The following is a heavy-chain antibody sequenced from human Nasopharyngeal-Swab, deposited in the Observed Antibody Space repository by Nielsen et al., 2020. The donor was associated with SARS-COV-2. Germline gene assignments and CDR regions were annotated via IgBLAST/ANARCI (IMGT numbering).Heavy chain of an antibody. V-gene: IGHV3-30*18. CDR3: AKDVHGDYGGIDY. CDR2: ISYDGSNE. D-gene: IGHD4/OR15-4a*01. Sequence: GESLKISCAASGFTFSSSGMDWVRQAPGKGLEWVEVISYDGSNENYGDSVKGRFTISRTNSKNTLLLQMNSLRVDATDVYYCAKDVHGDYGGIDYWGQGILVTVSS. CDR1: GFTFSSSG. J-gene: IGHJ4*02.